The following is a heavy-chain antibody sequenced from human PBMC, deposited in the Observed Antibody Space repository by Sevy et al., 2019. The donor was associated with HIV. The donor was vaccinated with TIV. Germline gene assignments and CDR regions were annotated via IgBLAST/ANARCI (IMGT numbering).Heavy chain of an antibody. V-gene: IGHV3-23*01. D-gene: IGHD2-8*01. J-gene: IGHJ3*02. CDR1: GFTFSSYA. Sequence: GGSLRLSCAASGFTFSSYAMSWVRQAPGKGLEWVSAISGSGGSTYYADSVKGRFTISRDNSKNTLYLQMNSLRAEDTAVYYCAKDSQPAGPYCTSGVCSLGAFDIWGQGTMVTVSS. CDR3: AKDSQPAGPYCTSGVCSLGAFDI. CDR2: ISGSGGST.